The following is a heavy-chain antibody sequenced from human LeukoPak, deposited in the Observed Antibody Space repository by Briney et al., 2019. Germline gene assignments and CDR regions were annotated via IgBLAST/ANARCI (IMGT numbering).Heavy chain of an antibody. CDR1: GGTFSSYA. CDR3: ARKGYFDWITGFDP. Sequence: GASVKVSCKASGGTFSSYAISWVRQAPGQGLEWMGGIIPIFGTANYAQKFQGRVTITADKSTSTAYMELSSLRPEDTAVYYCARKGYFDWITGFDPWGQGTLVTVSS. J-gene: IGHJ5*02. V-gene: IGHV1-69*06. D-gene: IGHD3-9*01. CDR2: IIPIFGTA.